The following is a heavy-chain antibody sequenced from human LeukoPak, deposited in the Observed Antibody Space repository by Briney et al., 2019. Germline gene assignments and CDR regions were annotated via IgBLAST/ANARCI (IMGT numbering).Heavy chain of an antibody. Sequence: GGSLRLSCAASGFTFSSYAMSWVRQAPGKGLEWVSAISGSGGSTYYADSVKGRFTISRDNSKNTLYLQMNSLRAEDTAVYYCAKDYMVRGVILWYFDYWGQGTLVTVSS. J-gene: IGHJ4*02. V-gene: IGHV3-23*01. CDR1: GFTFSSYA. D-gene: IGHD3-10*01. CDR3: AKDYMVRGVILWYFDY. CDR2: ISGSGGST.